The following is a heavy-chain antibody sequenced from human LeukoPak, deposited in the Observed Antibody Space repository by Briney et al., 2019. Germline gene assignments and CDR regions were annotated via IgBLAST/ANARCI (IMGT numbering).Heavy chain of an antibody. CDR3: ASSGWKGNWFDP. J-gene: IGHJ5*02. CDR2: ICSSSSSYI. Sequence: PGGSLRLSCAASGFTFSSYSMNWVRQAPGKGLEWVSSICSSSSSYIYYADSVKGRFTISIDNAKTSLYLQMNILTADDTAVYYCASSGWKGNWFDPWGQGTLVTVSS. D-gene: IGHD1-1*01. CDR1: GFTFSSYS. V-gene: IGHV3-21*01.